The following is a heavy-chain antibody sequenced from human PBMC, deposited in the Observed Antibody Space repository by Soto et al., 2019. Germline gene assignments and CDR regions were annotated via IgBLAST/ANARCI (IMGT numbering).Heavy chain of an antibody. CDR1: GFSLSTSGVG. CDR3: AHVYWAAAGTRYYFDY. D-gene: IGHD6-19*01. CDR2: IYWDDDK. V-gene: IGHV2-5*02. J-gene: IGHJ4*02. Sequence: SGPTLVNPTQTLTLTCTFSGFSLSTSGVGVGWVRQPPGEALEWLALIYWDDDKRYSPSLKSRLTITKDASRNQVVLTLTNMDPADTATYYCAHVYWAAAGTRYYFDYWGQGTLVTVS.